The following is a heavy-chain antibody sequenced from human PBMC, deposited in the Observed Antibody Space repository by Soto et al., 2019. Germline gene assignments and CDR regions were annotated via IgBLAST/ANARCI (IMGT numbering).Heavy chain of an antibody. J-gene: IGHJ4*02. CDR1: GYTFTIYD. D-gene: IGHD5-18*01. CDR2: MNPNTGNT. CDR3: ARESSYGLVY. V-gene: IGHV1-8*01. Sequence: GASVKVSCKASGYTFTIYDINWVRQATGQGLEWMGWMNPNTGNTAYAQKFQGRVTMTRNTSISTAYMELSSLRSEDTAVYYCARESSYGLVYWGQGTLVTVSS.